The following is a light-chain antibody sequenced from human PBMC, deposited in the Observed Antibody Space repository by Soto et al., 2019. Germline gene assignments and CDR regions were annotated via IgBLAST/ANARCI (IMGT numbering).Light chain of an antibody. CDR2: EVS. V-gene: IGLV2-14*01. Sequence: QSALTQPASVSGSPGQSITISCTGTSSDIGGYNYVSWYQQHPGKAPKLMIYEVSDRPSGVSSRFSASTSGNTASLTISGLQTEDEADYYCSSYRSSSTWVFGGGTKVTVL. CDR1: SSDIGGYNY. CDR3: SSYRSSSTWV. J-gene: IGLJ3*02.